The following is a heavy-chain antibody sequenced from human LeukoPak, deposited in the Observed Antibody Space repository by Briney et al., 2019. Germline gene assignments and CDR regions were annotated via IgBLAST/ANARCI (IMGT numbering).Heavy chain of an antibody. CDR3: ARIPRNGGIDY. V-gene: IGHV1-18*01. CDR2: ISAYNSNT. CDR1: GYTFTSYG. J-gene: IGHJ4*02. D-gene: IGHD4-23*01. Sequence: ASVKVSCKASGYTFTSYGISWVRQAPGQGLEWMGWISAYNSNTNYAQNLQGRVSMTTDTSTNTAYMELRSLRSDDTAVYYCARIPRNGGIDYWGQGTLVTVSS.